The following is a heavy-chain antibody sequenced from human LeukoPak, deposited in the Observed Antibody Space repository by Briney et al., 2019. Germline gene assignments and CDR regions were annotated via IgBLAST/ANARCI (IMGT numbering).Heavy chain of an antibody. D-gene: IGHD3-22*01. CDR3: ARGDSSGYYFTEYFQH. CDR1: GFTLSSYV. V-gene: IGHV3-23*01. J-gene: IGHJ1*01. Sequence: PGGFLKLSCEASGFTLSSYVMIWVRRAPGRGLQWVSVMSEDGRTYYADSVKGRFTISRDNSKNTLYLQMNSLRAEDTAVYYCARGDSSGYYFTEYFQHWGQGTLVTVSS. CDR2: MSEDGRT.